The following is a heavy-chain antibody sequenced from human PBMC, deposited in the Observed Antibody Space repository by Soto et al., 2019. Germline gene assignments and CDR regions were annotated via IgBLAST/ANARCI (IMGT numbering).Heavy chain of an antibody. CDR2: IWYAGSNK. CDR3: ARDFITMGRGVHRGYYYGMDV. CDR1: GFTFSSYG. Sequence: QVQLVESGGGVVQPGRSLRLSCAASGFTFSSYGMHWVRQAPGKGLEWVAVIWYAGSNKYYADSVKGRFTISRDNSKNTRYQQMNSLRAEDTAVYYCARDFITMGRGVHRGYYYGMDVWGQGTTVTVAS. D-gene: IGHD3-10*01. J-gene: IGHJ6*02. V-gene: IGHV3-33*01.